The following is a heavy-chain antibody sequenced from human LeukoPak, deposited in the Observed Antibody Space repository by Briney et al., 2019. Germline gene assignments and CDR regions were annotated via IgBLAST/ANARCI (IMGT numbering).Heavy chain of an antibody. J-gene: IGHJ4*02. V-gene: IGHV4-34*01. CDR2: INHSGST. CDR1: GGSFSGYY. Sequence: SETLSLTCAVYGGSFSGYYWSWIRQPPGKGLEWIGEINHSGSTNYNPSLKSRVTISVDTSKNQFSLKLSSVTAADTAVYYCARGHRGGPQDFDYWGQGTLVTVSP. CDR3: ARGHRGGPQDFDY. D-gene: IGHD3-10*01.